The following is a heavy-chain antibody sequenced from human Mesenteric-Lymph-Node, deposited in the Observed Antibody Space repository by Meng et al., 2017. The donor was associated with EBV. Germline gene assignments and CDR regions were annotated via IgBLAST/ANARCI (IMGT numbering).Heavy chain of an antibody. Sequence: VQRVEAGGGLKKPGSSVKVACKASGGAFRGYAISWVRQAPGQGPEWMGGIVPMFGPASYAKKFQGRVTITADESSSTAYMQLSSLRSDDTAVYYCARGGAGPNWFDPWGQGTLVTVSS. D-gene: IGHD3-16*01. J-gene: IGHJ5*02. CDR2: IVPMFGPA. V-gene: IGHV1-69*01. CDR1: GGAFRGYA. CDR3: ARGGAGPNWFDP.